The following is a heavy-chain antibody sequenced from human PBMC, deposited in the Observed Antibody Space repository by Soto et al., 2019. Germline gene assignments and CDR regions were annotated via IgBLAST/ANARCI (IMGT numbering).Heavy chain of an antibody. CDR2: IYWDDDK. D-gene: IGHD3-3*01. V-gene: IGHV2-5*02. CDR3: AHRMPRTVFRVVTKAAIYFDF. Sequence: QITLNESGPTVVKPAETLTLTCTFSGFSLSTSGVAVGWIRQSPGKALEWLALIYWDDDKRYSASLKSRLTTTADTSKNHVVPTMATANTADTVTYSSAHRMPRTVFRVVTKAAIYFDFWGQGTPVVASS. CDR1: GFSLSTSGVA. J-gene: IGHJ4*02.